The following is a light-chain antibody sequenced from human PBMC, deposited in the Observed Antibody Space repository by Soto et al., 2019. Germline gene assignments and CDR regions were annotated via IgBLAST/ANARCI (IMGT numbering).Light chain of an antibody. CDR3: LQHNSYPCT. CDR2: VAS. CDR1: QGIAND. V-gene: IGKV1-17*01. J-gene: IGKJ1*01. Sequence: DIQMTQSPSSLSASVGDRVTITCRASQGIANDLGWYQQKPGKAPKSLIYVASNLQSGVPSRFRGSGSGTEFALTISSLQPEDVATYYCLQHNSYPCTFGQGTKVEIK.